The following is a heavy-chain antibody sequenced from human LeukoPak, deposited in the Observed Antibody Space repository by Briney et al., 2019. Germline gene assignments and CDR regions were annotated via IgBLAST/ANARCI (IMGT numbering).Heavy chain of an antibody. V-gene: IGHV1-8*01. CDR1: GYTFTSYD. CDR2: MNPNSGNT. J-gene: IGHJ4*02. CDR3: ARGWFTPYYFDY. D-gene: IGHD3-9*01. Sequence: SSVKVSCKASGYTFTSYDINWARQATGQGLEWMGWMNPNSGNTGYAQKFQGRVTMTRNTSISTAYMELSSLRSEDTAVYYCARGWFTPYYFDYWGQGTLVTVSS.